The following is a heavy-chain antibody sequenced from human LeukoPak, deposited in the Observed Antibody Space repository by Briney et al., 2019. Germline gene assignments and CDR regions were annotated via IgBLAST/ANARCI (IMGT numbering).Heavy chain of an antibody. J-gene: IGHJ6*03. V-gene: IGHV3-30*04. CDR3: AKEMGYCSGGSCFYYYYMDV. CDR2: ISYDGSNK. CDR1: GFTFSSYA. D-gene: IGHD2-15*01. Sequence: PGGSLRLSCAASGFTFSSYAMHWVRQAPGKGLEWVAVISYDGSNKYYADSVKGRFTISRDNSKNTLYLQMNSLRAEDTAVYYCAKEMGYCSGGSCFYYYYMDVWGKGTTVTISS.